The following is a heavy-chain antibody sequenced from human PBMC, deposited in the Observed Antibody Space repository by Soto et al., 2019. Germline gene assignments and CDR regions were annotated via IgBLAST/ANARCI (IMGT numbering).Heavy chain of an antibody. CDR3: ARGYYDSSGYIFDY. CDR2: IYTSGST. Sequence: AETLSLTCTVSGFSISSYYLSWIRQPAGKGLEWIGRIYTSGSTNYNPSLKSRVTMSVDTSKNQFSLKLSSVTAADTAVYYCARGYYDSSGYIFDYWGQGTLVTVSS. J-gene: IGHJ4*02. CDR1: GFSISSYY. D-gene: IGHD3-22*01. V-gene: IGHV4-4*07.